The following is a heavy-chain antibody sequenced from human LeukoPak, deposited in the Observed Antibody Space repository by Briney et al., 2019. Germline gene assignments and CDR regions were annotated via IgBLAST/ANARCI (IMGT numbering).Heavy chain of an antibody. J-gene: IGHJ4*02. Sequence: GGSLRLSCAASGFTFSNAWMSWVRQAPGKGLELVGRIKSKTDGGTTDYAAPVKGRFTISRDDSKNTLYLQMNSLKTEDTAVYYCTTAWYYDILTGYSNFDYWGQETLVTVSS. V-gene: IGHV3-15*01. CDR3: TTAWYYDILTGYSNFDY. D-gene: IGHD3-9*01. CDR2: IKSKTDGGTT. CDR1: GFTFSNAW.